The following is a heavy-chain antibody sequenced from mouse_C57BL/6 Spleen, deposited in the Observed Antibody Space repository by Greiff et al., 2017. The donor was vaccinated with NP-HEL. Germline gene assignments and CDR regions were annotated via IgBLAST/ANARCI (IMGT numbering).Heavy chain of an antibody. CDR1: GYAFSSSW. Sequence: QVQLQQSGPELVKPGASVKISCKASGYAFSSSWMNWVKQRPGKGLEWIGRIYPGDGDTNYNGKFKGKATLTADKSSSTAYMQLSSLTSEDSAVYFCASGYDSFAYWGQGTLVTVSA. D-gene: IGHD2-2*01. J-gene: IGHJ3*01. V-gene: IGHV1-82*01. CDR3: ASGYDSFAY. CDR2: IYPGDGDT.